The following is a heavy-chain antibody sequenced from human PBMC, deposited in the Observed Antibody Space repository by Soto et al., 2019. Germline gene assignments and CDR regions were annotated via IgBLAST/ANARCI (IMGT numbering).Heavy chain of an antibody. CDR3: AWFLGSGFDC. CDR2: ISTSGATR. V-gene: IGHV3-48*02. J-gene: IGHJ4*02. CDR1: GFTFSTDS. D-gene: IGHD3-3*01. Sequence: GGSRRLSWVTSGFTFSTDSMNWFRQAPEKGLEWVAHISTSGATRYYADSVKGRFTISRDNAKTSLYPQIDSLRNEDTAVDYLAWFLGSGFDCWGQGT.